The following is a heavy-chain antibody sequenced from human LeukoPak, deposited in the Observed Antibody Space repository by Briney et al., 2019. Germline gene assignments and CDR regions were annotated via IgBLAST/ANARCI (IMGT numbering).Heavy chain of an antibody. CDR1: GFSLSGHW. CDR3: ARGPNSNWSGLDF. D-gene: IGHD6-6*01. V-gene: IGHV3-74*01. J-gene: IGHJ4*02. CDR2: ISPTGSTT. Sequence: GGSLRLSCTASGFSLSGHWMHWARQLPGKRLVWVSRISPTGSTTSYADSVKGRFTVSRDNAKNTLYLQVNNLRAEDTAVYYCARGPNSNWSGLDFWGQGTLLTVSS.